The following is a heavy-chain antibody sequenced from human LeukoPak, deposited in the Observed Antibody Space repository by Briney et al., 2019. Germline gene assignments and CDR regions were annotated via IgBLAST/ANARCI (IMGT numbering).Heavy chain of an antibody. CDR2: ISSSGSTI. D-gene: IGHD5-24*01. J-gene: IGHJ4*02. V-gene: IGHV3-11*01. Sequence: GGSLRLSCAASGFTFSDYYMSGIRQAPGKGLEGVSYISSSGSTIYYADSVKGRFTISRDNAKNSLYLQMNSLRAEDTAVYYCASWVATTGPFDYWGQGTLVTVSS. CDR1: GFTFSDYY. CDR3: ASWVATTGPFDY.